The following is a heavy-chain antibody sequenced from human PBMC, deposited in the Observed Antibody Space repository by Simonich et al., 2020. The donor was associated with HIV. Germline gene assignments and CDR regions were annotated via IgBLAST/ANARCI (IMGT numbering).Heavy chain of an antibody. CDR1: GFTFSRYW. CDR2: SNSDGIST. V-gene: IGHV3-74*01. J-gene: IGHJ3*02. D-gene: IGHD3-22*01. CDR3: ARVGDSSGYRSDAFDI. Sequence: EVQLVESGGGLVQSGVSLRLSCAASGFTFSRYWMHWVRQVPGKGLVWVARSNSDGISTTYADSVKGRFTISRDNAKSTLYLQMNSLRAEDTAVYYCARVGDSSGYRSDAFDIWGQGTTVTV.